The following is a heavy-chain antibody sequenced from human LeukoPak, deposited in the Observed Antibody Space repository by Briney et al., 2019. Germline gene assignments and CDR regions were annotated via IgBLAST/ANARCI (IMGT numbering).Heavy chain of an antibody. D-gene: IGHD5-12*01. CDR3: ARERSGGYDWTFDY. CDR1: DGSISSGSXX. V-gene: IGHV4-61*02. Sequence: VSDGSISSGSXXXXWLRQPXGXXXXXXXXIYTSGSTNYNPSLKSRVTISVDTSKNQFSLQLSSVTAADTAVYYCARERSGGYDWTFDYWGQGTLVTVSS. CDR2: IYTSGST. J-gene: IGHJ4*02.